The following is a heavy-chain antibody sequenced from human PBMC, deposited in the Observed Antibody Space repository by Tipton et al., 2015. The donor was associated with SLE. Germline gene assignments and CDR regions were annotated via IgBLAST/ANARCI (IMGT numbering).Heavy chain of an antibody. CDR1: GFTFDDYD. J-gene: IGHJ1*01. D-gene: IGHD6-13*01. Sequence: SLRLSCAASGFTFDDYDMHWVRQAPGKGLEWVSGISWNSASKGYAASVKGRFTISRDNAKNSLYLQMNSLRAEDTALYYCAKQPPGTAEYFQHWGQGTLVTVSS. CDR2: ISWNSASK. CDR3: AKQPPGTAEYFQH. V-gene: IGHV3-9*01.